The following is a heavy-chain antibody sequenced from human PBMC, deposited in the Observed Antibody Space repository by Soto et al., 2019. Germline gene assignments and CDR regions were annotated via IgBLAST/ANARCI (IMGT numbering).Heavy chain of an antibody. D-gene: IGHD6-19*01. CDR3: AKEVGYSSGYDYIDY. CDR2: IYSGGAT. CDR1: GFSVSSSH. J-gene: IGHJ4*02. Sequence: GSLRLSCAASGFSVSSSHMIWVRQAPGKGLEWVSVIYSGGATYYAVSVKGRFTISRDRSKNTVYLQMDGLRTEDTAVYHCAKEVGYSSGYDYIDYSGQATLVTVSS. V-gene: IGHV3-53*01.